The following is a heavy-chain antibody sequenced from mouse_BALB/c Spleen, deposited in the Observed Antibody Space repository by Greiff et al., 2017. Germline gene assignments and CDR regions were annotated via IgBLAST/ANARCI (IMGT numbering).Heavy chain of an antibody. J-gene: IGHJ2*01. CDR3: ARAYYGIFDY. Sequence: EVKLVESGGGLVKPGGSLKLSCAASGFTFSSYAMSWVRQTPEKRLEWVASISSGGSTYYPDSVKGRFTISRDNARNILYLQMSSLRSEDTAMYYCARAYYGIFDYWGQGTTLTVSS. CDR1: GFTFSSYA. V-gene: IGHV5-6-5*01. D-gene: IGHD2-10*01. CDR2: ISSGGST.